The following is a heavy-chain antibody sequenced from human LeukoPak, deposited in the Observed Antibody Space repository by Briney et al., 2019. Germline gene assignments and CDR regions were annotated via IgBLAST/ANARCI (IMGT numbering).Heavy chain of an antibody. CDR1: GFTFSSYG. Sequence: GGSLRLSCAASGFTFSSYGMHWVRQAPGKGLEWVAVISYDGSNKYYADSVKGRFTISRDNSKNTLYLQMNSLRAEDTAVYYCARDSNHWRYSGSYAIDYWGQGTLVTVSS. J-gene: IGHJ4*02. CDR3: ARDSNHWRYSGSYAIDY. D-gene: IGHD1-26*01. V-gene: IGHV3-30*03. CDR2: ISYDGSNK.